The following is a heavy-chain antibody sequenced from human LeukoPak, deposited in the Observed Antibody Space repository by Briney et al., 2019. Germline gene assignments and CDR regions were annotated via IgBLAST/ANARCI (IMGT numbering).Heavy chain of an antibody. D-gene: IGHD5-24*01. J-gene: IGHJ4*02. V-gene: IGHV1-2*06. Sequence: ASVKVSCKASGYTFTGYYMHWVRQAPGQGLEWMGRINPNSGGTNYAQKFQGRVTMTRDTSISTAYMELSRLRSDDTAVYYCANPIPKEGYEGGPSVYWGQGTLVTVSS. CDR1: GYTFTGYY. CDR3: ANPIPKEGYEGGPSVY. CDR2: INPNSGGT.